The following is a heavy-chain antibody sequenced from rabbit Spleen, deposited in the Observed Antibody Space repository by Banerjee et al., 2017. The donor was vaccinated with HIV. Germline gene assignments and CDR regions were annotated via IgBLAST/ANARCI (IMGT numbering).Heavy chain of an antibody. D-gene: IGHD4-1*01. CDR2: IYVGSGGGT. V-gene: IGHV1S45*01. Sequence: QEQLVESGGGLVKPEGSLKLSCTASGFSFSYSYWICWVRQAPGKGLEWIACIYVGSGGGTKYASWAKGRFTITKPSSTTVTLEMTRLTAADTATYFCARDLAGVIGWNFSLWGPGTLVTVS. J-gene: IGHJ4*01. CDR3: ARDLAGVIGWNFSL. CDR1: GFSFSYSYW.